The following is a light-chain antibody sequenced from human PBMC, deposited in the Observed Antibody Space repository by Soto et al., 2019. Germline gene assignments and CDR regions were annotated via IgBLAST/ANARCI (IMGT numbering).Light chain of an antibody. V-gene: IGKV1-5*03. Sequence: DIPMTQSPSSLSASVGDRVTITCRASQSISPCLAWYRQKPAKAPELLVYKASTLQSGVPSTFSGSGSGTDFTLTIDSLQADDFATYFCYQYHSYPYTFGQATRLEIK. CDR3: YQYHSYPYT. CDR2: KAS. CDR1: QSISPC. J-gene: IGKJ2*01.